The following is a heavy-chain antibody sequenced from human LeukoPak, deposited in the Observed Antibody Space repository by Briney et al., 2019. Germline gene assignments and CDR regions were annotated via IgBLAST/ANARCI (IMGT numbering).Heavy chain of an antibody. J-gene: IGHJ4*02. Sequence: SETLSLTCTVSRGSIISGSYYWGWVRQPPGRGLEWIGSIYYTGSTSYNPSIKSRVTISGDTSKNQFSLKLSSVTAADTAVYYCAREADGYNPRYFDSWGQGTLVTVSS. CDR3: AREADGYNPRYFDS. D-gene: IGHD5-24*01. CDR2: IYYTGST. V-gene: IGHV4-39*07. CDR1: RGSIISGSYY.